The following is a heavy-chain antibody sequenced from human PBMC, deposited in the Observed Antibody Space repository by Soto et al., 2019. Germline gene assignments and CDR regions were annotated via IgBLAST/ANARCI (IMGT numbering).Heavy chain of an antibody. D-gene: IGHD5-12*01. J-gene: IGHJ4*02. Sequence: PSETLPLTCTVSGGPISSSSYYWGWLRQHPGKGLEWIANIYYSASTNYIPSLKSRVTISVDTSKNQFSLKLGSVTAADTAVYYCARWVVATIPSYFDYWGQGTLVTVSS. V-gene: IGHV4-39*07. CDR3: ARWVVATIPSYFDY. CDR2: IYYSAST. CDR1: GGPISSSSYY.